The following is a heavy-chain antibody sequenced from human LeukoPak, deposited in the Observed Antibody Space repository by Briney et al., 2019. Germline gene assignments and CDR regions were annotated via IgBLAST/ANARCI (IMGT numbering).Heavy chain of an antibody. CDR1: GGSISSSNW. CDR2: IYHSGNT. D-gene: IGHD3-3*01. CDR3: ARLSLKVLEWSPTKGKETHYFDY. V-gene: IGHV4-4*02. J-gene: IGHJ4*02. Sequence: SETLSLTCAASGGSISSSNWWSWVRQPPGQGLEWIGEIYHSGNTNYNPSLKSRVTILEDKSKNQFSLKLSSVTAADTAVYYCARLSLKVLEWSPTKGKETHYFDYWGQGTLITVSS.